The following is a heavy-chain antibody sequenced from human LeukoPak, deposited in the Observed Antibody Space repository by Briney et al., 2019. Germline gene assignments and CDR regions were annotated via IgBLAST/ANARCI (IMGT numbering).Heavy chain of an antibody. CDR1: GGSFSGYY. CDR3: ARHPLSIAGYFDY. Sequence: PSETLSLTCAVYGGSFSGYYWSWIRQPPGKGLEWIGEINHSGSTNYNPSLKSRVTISVDTSKNQFSLKLSSVTAADTAVYYCARHPLSIAGYFDYWGQGTLVTVSS. D-gene: IGHD6-6*01. J-gene: IGHJ4*02. V-gene: IGHV4-34*01. CDR2: INHSGST.